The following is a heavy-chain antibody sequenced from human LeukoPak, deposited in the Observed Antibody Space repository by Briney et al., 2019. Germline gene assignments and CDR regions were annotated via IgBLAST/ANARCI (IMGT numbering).Heavy chain of an antibody. CDR3: ARRKPTSGAQYWFDP. J-gene: IGHJ5*02. CDR1: GYTFTSYD. D-gene: IGHD3-10*01. CDR2: MNPNSGNT. V-gene: IGHV1-8*01. Sequence: GAPVKVSCKASGYTFTSYDINWVRQATGLGLEWMGWMNPNSGNTGYAQEFQGRVTMTRDTSISTAYMELSSLTSEDTAVYYCARRKPTSGAQYWFDPWGQGTLVTVSS.